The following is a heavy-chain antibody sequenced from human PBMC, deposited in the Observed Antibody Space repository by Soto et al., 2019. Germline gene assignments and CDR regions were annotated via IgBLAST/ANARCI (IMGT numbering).Heavy chain of an antibody. D-gene: IGHD6-19*01. Sequence: GGSLRLSCAASGFTFDDYAMHWVRQAPGKGLEWVSGISWNSGSIGYADSVKGRFTISRDNAKNSLYLQMNSLRAEDTALYYCAKDRQVSDLNGYSSGPNQGLDYWGQGTLVTVSS. J-gene: IGHJ4*02. CDR2: ISWNSGSI. CDR3: AKDRQVSDLNGYSSGPNQGLDY. CDR1: GFTFDDYA. V-gene: IGHV3-9*01.